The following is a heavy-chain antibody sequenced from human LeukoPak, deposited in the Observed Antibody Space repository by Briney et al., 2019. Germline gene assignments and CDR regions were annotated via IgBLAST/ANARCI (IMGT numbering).Heavy chain of an antibody. J-gene: IGHJ3*02. CDR3: ARERRDGYQDAFDI. Sequence: SETLSLTCTVSGGSISSYYWSWIQQPPGKGLEWIGYIYNSGTTNYNSSLKSRVTISVDTSKNQFSLKLSSVTAADTAVYYCARERRDGYQDAFDIWGQGTMVTVSS. D-gene: IGHD5-24*01. V-gene: IGHV4-59*01. CDR1: GGSISSYY. CDR2: IYNSGTT.